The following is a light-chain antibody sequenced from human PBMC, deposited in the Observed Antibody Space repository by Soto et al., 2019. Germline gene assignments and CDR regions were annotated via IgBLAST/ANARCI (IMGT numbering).Light chain of an antibody. CDR3: QQYGSSPPLT. V-gene: IGKV3-20*01. CDR2: GAS. J-gene: IGKJ4*01. Sequence: EFVLTQSPGKLSLSPGERATLSCRASQSISSSFFAWYQQKPGQAPRLLIYGASSRGTGIPDRFSGSGSGTDFTTTISRLEPEDFAVYYCQQYGSSPPLTFGGGTKVEIK. CDR1: QSISSSF.